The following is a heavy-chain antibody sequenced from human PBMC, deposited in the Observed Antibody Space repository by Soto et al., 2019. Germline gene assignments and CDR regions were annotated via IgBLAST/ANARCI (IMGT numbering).Heavy chain of an antibody. Sequence: GESLKISCKGSGYTFTDYWLGWVRQLPGKGLEWMGVIHPGDSATRYSPSFKGHVTIAVDKSTKPAYLQWNTLRASDTAMYYCARQIRKFRDYDYAMDVWGQGTTDTVSS. CDR2: IHPGDSAT. CDR1: GYTFTDYW. CDR3: ARQIRKFRDYDYAMDV. V-gene: IGHV5-51*01. J-gene: IGHJ6*02.